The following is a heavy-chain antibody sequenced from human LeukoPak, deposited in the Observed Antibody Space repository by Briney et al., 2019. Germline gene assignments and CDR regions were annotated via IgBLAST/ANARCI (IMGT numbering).Heavy chain of an antibody. Sequence: ASVKVSCKASGYTFTGYYMHWVRQAPGQGLEWMGWINPNSGGTNYAQKFQGRVTMTRDTSISTAYMELSRLRSADTAVYYCARDYNVLRFLEWLPTFDYWGQGTLVTVSS. CDR3: ARDYNVLRFLEWLPTFDY. V-gene: IGHV1-2*02. CDR2: INPNSGGT. D-gene: IGHD3-3*01. J-gene: IGHJ4*02. CDR1: GYTFTGYY.